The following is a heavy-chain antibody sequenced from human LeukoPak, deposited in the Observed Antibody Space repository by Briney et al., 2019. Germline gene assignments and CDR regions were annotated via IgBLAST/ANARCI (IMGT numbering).Heavy chain of an antibody. CDR2: ISSSGSTI. J-gene: IGHJ6*02. Sequence: GGSLRLSCAASGFTFSSYEMNWVRQAPGKGLEWVSYISSSGSTIYYADSVKGRFTISRDNAKNSLYLQMNSLRAEDTAVYYCARDLLVVVTAINYYYYYGMDVWGQGTTVTVSS. D-gene: IGHD2-21*02. V-gene: IGHV3-48*03. CDR3: ARDLLVVVTAINYYYYYGMDV. CDR1: GFTFSSYE.